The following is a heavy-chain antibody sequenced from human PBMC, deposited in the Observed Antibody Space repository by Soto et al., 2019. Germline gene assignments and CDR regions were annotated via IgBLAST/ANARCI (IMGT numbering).Heavy chain of an antibody. D-gene: IGHD2-15*01. V-gene: IGHV1-2*04. Sequence: ASVKVSCKASGYTFTGYYMHWVRQAPGQGLEWMGWINPNSGGTNYAQKFQGWVTMTRDTSISTAYMELSRLRSDDTAVYYCARYCSGGSCYSEGMDVWGQGTTVTVS. CDR1: GYTFTGYY. CDR3: ARYCSGGSCYSEGMDV. CDR2: INPNSGGT. J-gene: IGHJ6*02.